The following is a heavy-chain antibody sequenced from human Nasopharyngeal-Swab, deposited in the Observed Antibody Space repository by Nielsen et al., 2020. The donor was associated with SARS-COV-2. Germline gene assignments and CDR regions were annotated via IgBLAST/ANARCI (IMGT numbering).Heavy chain of an antibody. CDR3: ARDGTAAALDY. V-gene: IGHV3-33*01. J-gene: IGHJ4*02. CDR1: GFTFSSYG. D-gene: IGHD6-13*01. CDR2: IWYDGSNK. Sequence: SLKISCAASGFTFSSYGMHWVRQAPGKGLEWVAVIWYDGSNKYYADSVKGRFTISRDNSKNTLYLQMNSLRAEDTAVYYCARDGTAAALDYWGQGTLVTVSS.